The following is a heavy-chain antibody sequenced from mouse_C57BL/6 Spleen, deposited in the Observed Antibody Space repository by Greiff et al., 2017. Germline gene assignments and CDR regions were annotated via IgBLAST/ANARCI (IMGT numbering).Heavy chain of an antibody. CDR3: ASDIDSSGYGAMDY. CDR2: ISDGGSCT. CDR1: GFTFSSYA. V-gene: IGHV5-4*03. Sequence: EVKVVESGGGLVKPGGSLKLSCAASGFTFSSYAMSWVRQTPGKRLEWVATISDGGSCTYYPDTVKGPFTISRDNAKNNLYLQMSQLKSEDTAMYYCASDIDSSGYGAMDYWGQGTTVTVSS. J-gene: IGHJ4*01. D-gene: IGHD3-2*02.